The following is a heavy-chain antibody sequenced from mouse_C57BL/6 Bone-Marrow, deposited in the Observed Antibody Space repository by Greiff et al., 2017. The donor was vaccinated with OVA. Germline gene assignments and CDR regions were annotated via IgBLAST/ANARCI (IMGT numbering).Heavy chain of an antibody. CDR2: IHPNSGST. D-gene: IGHD2-5*01. Sequence: QVQLQQPGAELVKPGASVKLSCKASGYTFTSYWMHWVKQRPGQGLEWIGMIHPNSGSTNYNEKFKSKATLTVDKSSSTAYMQLSSLTSEDSAVYYCARSNSNYYFDYWGKGTTLTVSS. V-gene: IGHV1-64*01. CDR3: ARSNSNYYFDY. CDR1: GYTFTSYW. J-gene: IGHJ2*01.